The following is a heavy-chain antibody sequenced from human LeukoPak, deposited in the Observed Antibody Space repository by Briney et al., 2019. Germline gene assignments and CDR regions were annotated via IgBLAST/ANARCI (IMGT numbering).Heavy chain of an antibody. J-gene: IGHJ4*02. CDR2: IKQDGSEK. V-gene: IGHV3-7*03. Sequence: GGSLRLSCAASGFIFSSYWMSWVRQAPGKGLEWVANIKQDGSEKYYVDSVKGRFTISRDNAKNSLYLQMNSLRAEDTAVYYCARAQGGSSTSCTDYWGQGTLVTVSS. CDR3: ARAQGGSSTSCTDY. CDR1: GFIFSSYW. D-gene: IGHD2-2*01.